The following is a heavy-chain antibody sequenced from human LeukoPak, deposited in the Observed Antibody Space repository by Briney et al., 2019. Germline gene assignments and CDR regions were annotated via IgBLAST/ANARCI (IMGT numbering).Heavy chain of an antibody. CDR2: ISGSGGST. CDR1: GFTFSSYA. J-gene: IGHJ4*02. Sequence: PGGSLRLSCAASGFTFSSYAMSWVRQAPGKGLEWVSAISGSGGSTYYADSVKGRFTISRDNSKNTLYLQMNSLRAEDTAVYYCAKKGSGSSGSSILYYFDYWGQGTLVTVSS. V-gene: IGHV3-23*01. CDR3: AKKGSGSSGSSILYYFDY. D-gene: IGHD6-19*01.